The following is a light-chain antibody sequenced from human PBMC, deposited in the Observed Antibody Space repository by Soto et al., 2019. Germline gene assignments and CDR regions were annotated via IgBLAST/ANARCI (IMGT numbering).Light chain of an antibody. CDR3: ATWDDSLNGLV. Sequence: QSVLTQPPSASGTPGQRVTISCSGSSSNIGSHFVNWYQQLPGTAPKLLMYNNDQRPSGVPDRFSGSKSGTSASLAISGLQSDDEADYHCATWDDSLNGLVFGVGTKLTVL. J-gene: IGLJ3*02. CDR1: SSNIGSHF. V-gene: IGLV1-44*01. CDR2: NND.